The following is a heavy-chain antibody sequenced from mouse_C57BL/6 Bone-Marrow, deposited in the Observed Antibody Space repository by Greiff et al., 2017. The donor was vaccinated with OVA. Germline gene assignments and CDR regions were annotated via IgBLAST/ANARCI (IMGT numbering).Heavy chain of an antibody. D-gene: IGHD1-1*01. V-gene: IGHV1-36*01. Sequence: VQLQQSGPVLVKPGPSVKISCKASGFTFTDYYMHWVKQSHGKSLEWIGLVYPYNGGTSYNQKFKGKATLTVDTSSSTAYMELNSLTSEASAVYYCARSYYGSSLYWYFDVWGTGTTVTVSS. CDR3: ARSYYGSSLYWYFDV. CDR2: VYPYNGGT. J-gene: IGHJ1*03. CDR1: GFTFTDYY.